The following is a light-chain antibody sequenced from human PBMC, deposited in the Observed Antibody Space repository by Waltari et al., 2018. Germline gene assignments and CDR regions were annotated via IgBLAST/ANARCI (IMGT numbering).Light chain of an antibody. Sequence: QSVLTQPPSVSGAPGQRVSISCTGNSSNIGAGYAVPWYQQPPGTAPKLLIHDNNHRPSGVPDRFSGSKSATSASLAITGLQPEDEADYYCQSFDRGLSAWIFGGGTKLTVL. CDR2: DNN. V-gene: IGLV1-40*01. J-gene: IGLJ2*01. CDR3: QSFDRGLSAWI. CDR1: SSNIGAGYA.